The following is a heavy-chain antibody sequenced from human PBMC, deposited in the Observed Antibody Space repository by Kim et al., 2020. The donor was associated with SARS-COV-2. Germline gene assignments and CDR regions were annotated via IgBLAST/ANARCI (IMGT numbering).Heavy chain of an antibody. D-gene: IGHD3-10*01. Sequence: YGDSVKGRFTISRDNTRNSLFLQMNSLRVDDTAVYYCARDPSYNYGMDVWGQGTTVTVSS. CDR3: ARDPSYNYGMDV. J-gene: IGHJ6*02. V-gene: IGHV3-11*01.